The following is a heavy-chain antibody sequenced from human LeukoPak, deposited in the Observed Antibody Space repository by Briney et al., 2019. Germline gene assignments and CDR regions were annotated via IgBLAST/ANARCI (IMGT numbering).Heavy chain of an antibody. CDR2: ICIAGDT. V-gene: IGHV3-13*01. Sequence: GGSLRLSCAASGVTFSSYDMHWVRHTPGRGLEWVSAICIAGDTYYPDSVKGRFTISRENAKNSMYLQMNSLKDGDTAVYYCIRGGIQVSGIDAFDIWGQGTMVSVSS. CDR1: GVTFSSYD. J-gene: IGHJ3*02. CDR3: IRGGIQVSGIDAFDI. D-gene: IGHD5/OR15-5a*01.